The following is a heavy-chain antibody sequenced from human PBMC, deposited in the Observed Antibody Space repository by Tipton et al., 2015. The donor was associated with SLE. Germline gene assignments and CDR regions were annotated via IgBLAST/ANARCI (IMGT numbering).Heavy chain of an antibody. V-gene: IGHV3-38-3*01. CDR3: ARESRGSGRGWFDP. CDR1: GFTVSSNE. CDR2: ISGGST. D-gene: IGHD3-10*01. J-gene: IGHJ5*02. Sequence: SLRLSCAASGFTVSSNEMSWVRQAPGKGLEWVSSISGGSTYYADSRKGRFTISRDNSKNTLYLQMNSLRAEDTAVYYCARESRGSGRGWFDPWGQGTLVTVSS.